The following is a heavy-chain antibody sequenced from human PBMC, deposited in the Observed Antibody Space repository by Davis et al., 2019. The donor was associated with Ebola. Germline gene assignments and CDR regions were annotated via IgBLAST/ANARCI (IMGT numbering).Heavy chain of an antibody. CDR1: GDSISSGHHY. Sequence: MPSETLSLTCTVSGDSISSGHHYWSWIRQPPGKGLEWIGNIYYSGSTYYRSSLKSRVTMSINMSRSQFALRLSSVAAADTAVYYCARLDSGSYPDYWGQGTLVTVSS. CDR3: ARLDSGSYPDY. J-gene: IGHJ4*02. CDR2: IYYSGST. D-gene: IGHD1-26*01. V-gene: IGHV4-30-4*01.